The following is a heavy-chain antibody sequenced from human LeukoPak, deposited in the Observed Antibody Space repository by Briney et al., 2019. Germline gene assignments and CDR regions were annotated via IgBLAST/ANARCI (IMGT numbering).Heavy chain of an antibody. CDR2: ITGSGGTT. V-gene: IGHV3-23*01. J-gene: IGHJ3*02. CDR3: AKGRGSSGYAFDI. CDR1: GFTFSSYS. D-gene: IGHD3-22*01. Sequence: GGSLRLSCAASGFTFSSYSMNWVRQAPGKGLEWVSTITGSGGTTYYADSVKGRFTISRDNSKNTVYLQMNSLRAEDTAVYYCAKGRGSSGYAFDIWGQGTMVTVSS.